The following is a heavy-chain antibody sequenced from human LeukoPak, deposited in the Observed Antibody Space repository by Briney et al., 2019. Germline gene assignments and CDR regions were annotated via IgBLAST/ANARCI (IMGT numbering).Heavy chain of an antibody. J-gene: IGHJ4*02. D-gene: IGHD3-16*02. Sequence: PSETLSLTCTVSGGSTSSSSYYWGWIRQPPGKGLEWIGSIYYSGSTYYNPSLKSRVTISVDTSKNQFSLKLSSVTAADTAVYYCARERATVQWKDYDYVWGSYRYTAYFDYWGQGTLVTVSS. CDR2: IYYSGST. CDR1: GGSTSSSSYY. V-gene: IGHV4-39*02. CDR3: ARERATVQWKDYDYVWGSYRYTAYFDY.